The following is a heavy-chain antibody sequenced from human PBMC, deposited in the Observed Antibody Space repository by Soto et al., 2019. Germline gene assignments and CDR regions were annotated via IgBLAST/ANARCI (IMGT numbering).Heavy chain of an antibody. V-gene: IGHV4-4*02. D-gene: IGHD3-22*01. Sequence: SETLSLTCAVSGGSISSSNWWSWVRQPPGKGLEWIGEIYHSGSTNYNPSLKSRVTISVDKSKNQFSLKLSSVTAADTAVYYCVRDQRHYYDSSGYYKYYYYYGMDVWGQGTTVTVSS. CDR1: GGSISSSNW. J-gene: IGHJ6*02. CDR2: IYHSGST. CDR3: VRDQRHYYDSSGYYKYYYYYGMDV.